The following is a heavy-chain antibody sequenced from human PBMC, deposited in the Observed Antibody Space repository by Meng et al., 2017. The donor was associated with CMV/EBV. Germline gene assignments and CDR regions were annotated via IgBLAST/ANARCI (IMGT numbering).Heavy chain of an antibody. Sequence: SGPTLVKPPETLTLTCTVSGFSLSNARMGVSWIRQPPGKALEWLAHIFSNDEKSYSTSLKSRLTISKDTSKSQVVLTMTNMDPVDTATYYCARIRRIAAAPGEGDWFDPWGQGTLVTVSS. CDR2: IFSNDEK. CDR1: GFSLSNARMG. D-gene: IGHD6-13*01. V-gene: IGHV2-26*01. J-gene: IGHJ5*02. CDR3: ARIRRIAAAPGEGDWFDP.